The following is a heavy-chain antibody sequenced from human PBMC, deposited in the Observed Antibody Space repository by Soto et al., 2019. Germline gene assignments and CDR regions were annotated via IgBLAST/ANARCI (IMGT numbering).Heavy chain of an antibody. J-gene: IGHJ6*02. CDR1: GFRVSDYW. Sequence: EVQLVESGGGLVQPGGSLRLACAGSGFRVSDYWMHWVRQAPGKGLVWVSRVSNEGSKEYADFVKGRFTLSKDNAKNTLYLEMDSLSVEDTALYYCTATPRNGMGVWGHGTKGNVAS. V-gene: IGHV3-74*01. CDR2: VSNEGSK. CDR3: TATPRNGMGV.